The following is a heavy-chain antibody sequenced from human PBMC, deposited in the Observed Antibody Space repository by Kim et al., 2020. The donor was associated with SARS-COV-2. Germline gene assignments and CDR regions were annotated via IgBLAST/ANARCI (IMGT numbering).Heavy chain of an antibody. CDR2: ISAYNGNT. CDR3: AREVRVRPGYYYYGMDV. CDR1: GYTFTSYG. D-gene: IGHD2-2*01. J-gene: IGHJ6*02. Sequence: ASVKVSCKASGYTFTSYGISWVRQAPGQGLEWMGWISAYNGNTNYAQKLQGRVTMTTDTSTSTAYMELRSLRSDDTAVYYCAREVRVRPGYYYYGMDVWGQGTTVTVSS. V-gene: IGHV1-18*01.